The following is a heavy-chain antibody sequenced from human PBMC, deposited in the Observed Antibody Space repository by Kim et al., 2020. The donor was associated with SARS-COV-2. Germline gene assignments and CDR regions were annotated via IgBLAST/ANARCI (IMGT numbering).Heavy chain of an antibody. CDR2: ISWNSGSI. Sequence: GGSLRLSCAASGFTFDDYAMHWVRQAPGKGLEWVSGISWNSGSIGYADSVKGRFTISRDNAKNSLYLQMNSLRAEDTALYYCAKDIHSSSWYYFDYWGQGNLVTVSS. V-gene: IGHV3-9*01. CDR1: GFTFDDYA. CDR3: AKDIHSSSWYYFDY. J-gene: IGHJ4*02. D-gene: IGHD6-13*01.